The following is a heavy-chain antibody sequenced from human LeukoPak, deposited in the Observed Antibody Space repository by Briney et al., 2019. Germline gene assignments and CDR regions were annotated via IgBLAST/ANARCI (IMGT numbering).Heavy chain of an antibody. V-gene: IGHV3-7*01. CDR3: VTGGARYYYSDY. J-gene: IGHJ4*02. CDR2: MNQDGSER. Sequence: GGSLRLSCAASGFTFGHYWMSWVRQAPGKGLECVANMNQDGSERYYVDSVMGRFTVSRDNAKNSLHLQMNSLRAEDTAVYYCVTGGARYYYSDYWGRGTLVTVSS. CDR1: GFTFGHYW. D-gene: IGHD3-10*01.